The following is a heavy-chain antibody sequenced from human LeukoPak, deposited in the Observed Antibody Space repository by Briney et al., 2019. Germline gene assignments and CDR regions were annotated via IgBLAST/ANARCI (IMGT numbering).Heavy chain of an antibody. J-gene: IGHJ4*02. V-gene: IGHV4-59*01. CDR1: DGSISGYY. CDR3: ARGQTATLTDY. CDR2: IYYSGGA. D-gene: IGHD5-24*01. Sequence: PSETLSLTCTVSDGSISGYYWNWMRQPPGKGLGWLGFIYYSGGANYNPSLKSRVTISVDTSKNQCSLKLSSVTAADTAVYYCARGQTATLTDYWGQGTLVTVSS.